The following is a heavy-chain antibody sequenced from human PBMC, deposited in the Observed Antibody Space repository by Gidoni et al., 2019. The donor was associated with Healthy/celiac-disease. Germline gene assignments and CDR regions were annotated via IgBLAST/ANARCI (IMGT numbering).Heavy chain of an antibody. V-gene: IGHV4-39*01. D-gene: IGHD6-13*01. CDR3: ARIAAAGHYYYYYYYMDV. J-gene: IGHJ6*03. CDR1: GGSISSSSYY. CDR2: IYYSGST. Sequence: QLQLQESGPGLVKPSETLSLTCTVSGGSISSSSYYWGWIRQPPGKGLAWIGSIYYSGSTYYNPSLKSRVTISVDTSKNQFSLKLSSVTAADTAVYYCARIAAAGHYYYYYYYMDVWGKGTTVTVSS.